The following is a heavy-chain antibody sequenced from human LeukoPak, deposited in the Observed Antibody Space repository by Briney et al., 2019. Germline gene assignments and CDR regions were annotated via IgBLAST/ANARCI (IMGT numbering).Heavy chain of an antibody. Sequence: GGSLRLSCAASGFTFSSYAMSWVRQAPGKGLEWVSAISGSGGSTYYADSVKGRFTISRDNSKNTLYLQMNSLRAEDTAVYYCARSQGWLLKNYFDYWGQGTLVTVSS. CDR2: ISGSGGST. CDR1: GFTFSSYA. V-gene: IGHV3-23*01. J-gene: IGHJ4*02. CDR3: ARSQGWLLKNYFDY. D-gene: IGHD3-22*01.